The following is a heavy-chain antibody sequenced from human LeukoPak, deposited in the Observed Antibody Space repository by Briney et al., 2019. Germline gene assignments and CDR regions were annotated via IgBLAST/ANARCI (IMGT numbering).Heavy chain of an antibody. CDR3: ARRRIAVAGNWFDP. J-gene: IGHJ5*02. D-gene: IGHD6-19*01. CDR1: GGSISSYY. Sequence: SETLSLTCTVSGGSISSYYWSWIRQPPGKGLEWIGYIYTSGSTNYNPSLKSQVTISVDTSKNQFSLKLSSVTAADTAVYYCARRRIAVAGNWFDPWGQGTLVTVSS. CDR2: IYTSGST. V-gene: IGHV4-4*09.